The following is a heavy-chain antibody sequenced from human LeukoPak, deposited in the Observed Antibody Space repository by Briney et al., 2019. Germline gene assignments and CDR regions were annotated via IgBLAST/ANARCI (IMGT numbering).Heavy chain of an antibody. J-gene: IGHJ4*02. V-gene: IGHV4-34*01. D-gene: IGHD1-14*01. Sequence: SETLSLTCAVYGGSFSGYYWSWIRQPPGKGLEWIGEINHSGSTNYNPSLKSRVTISVDTSKNQFSLKLSSVTAADTAVYYCARDLGTREPPGTKEWGQGTLVTVSS. CDR2: INHSGST. CDR3: ARDLGTREPPGTKE. CDR1: GGSFSGYY.